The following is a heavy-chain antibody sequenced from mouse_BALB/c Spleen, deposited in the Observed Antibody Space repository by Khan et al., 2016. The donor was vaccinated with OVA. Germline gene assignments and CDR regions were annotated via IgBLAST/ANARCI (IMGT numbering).Heavy chain of an antibody. Sequence: QVQLKQSGPGLVAPPQSLSITCTVSGFSLSRYNIHWVRQPPGKGLEWLGMIWGGGGTDYNSTLKSRLSIRKDNSKSQVLLKMNSLQTDDTAMYFCARAYYRYDGYDAMDYWGQGTSVTVSS. D-gene: IGHD2-14*01. J-gene: IGHJ4*01. CDR2: IWGGGGT. CDR1: GFSLSRYN. V-gene: IGHV2-6-4*01. CDR3: ARAYYRYDGYDAMDY.